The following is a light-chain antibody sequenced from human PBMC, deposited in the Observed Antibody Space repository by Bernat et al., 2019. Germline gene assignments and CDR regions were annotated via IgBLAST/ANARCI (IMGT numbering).Light chain of an antibody. CDR1: SSNIGAGYD. CDR2: GNS. V-gene: IGLV1-40*01. Sequence: QSVLTQPPSVSGAPGQRVTISCTGSSSNIGAGYDVHWYQQLPGTAPKLLIYGNSNRPSGVPDRFSGSQSGTSASLAITRLQAEDEADYYCQSYDSSLSGSVFGGGTKLTVL. J-gene: IGLJ3*02. CDR3: QSYDSSLSGSV.